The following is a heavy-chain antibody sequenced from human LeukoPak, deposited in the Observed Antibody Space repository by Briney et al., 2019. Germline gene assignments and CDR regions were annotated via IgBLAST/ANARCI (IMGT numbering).Heavy chain of an antibody. V-gene: IGHV4-39*07. CDR3: ARETPHLWFGELARRYFDY. CDR2: IYYSGST. Sequence: PSETLSLTYTVSGGSISSSSYYWGWIRQPPGKGLEWIGSIYYSGSTYYNPSLKSRVTISVETSKNQFSLKLSSVTAADTAVYYCARETPHLWFGELARRYFDYWGQGTLVTVSS. D-gene: IGHD3-10*01. CDR1: GGSISSSSYY. J-gene: IGHJ4*02.